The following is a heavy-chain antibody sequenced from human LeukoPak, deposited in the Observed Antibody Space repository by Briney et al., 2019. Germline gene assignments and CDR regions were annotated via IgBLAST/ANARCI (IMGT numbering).Heavy chain of an antibody. V-gene: IGHV3-13*01. CDR1: GFIFSPYA. D-gene: IGHD1-26*01. J-gene: IGHJ4*02. CDR2: IGVAANT. Sequence: HSGGSLRLSCSASGFIFSPYAMHWVRQATGKGLEWVSAIGVAANTFYSGSVKGRFTISRENAKNSLYLLMSSLRAEDTAMYYCARQNTPHGNFDYWGQGTLVTVSS. CDR3: ARQNTPHGNFDY.